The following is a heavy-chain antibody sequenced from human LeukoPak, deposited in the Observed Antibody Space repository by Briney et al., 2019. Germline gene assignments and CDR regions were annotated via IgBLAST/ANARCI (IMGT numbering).Heavy chain of an antibody. Sequence: ASVKVSCKASGYIFTSYAMHWVRQAPGQRLEWMGWINAGNGNTKYSQKFQGRVTITRDTSASTAYMELSSLRSEDTAVYYCARGGASSGWSYWGQGTLVTVSS. CDR3: ARGGASSGWSY. CDR2: INAGNGNT. V-gene: IGHV1-3*01. CDR1: GYIFTSYA. J-gene: IGHJ4*02. D-gene: IGHD6-19*01.